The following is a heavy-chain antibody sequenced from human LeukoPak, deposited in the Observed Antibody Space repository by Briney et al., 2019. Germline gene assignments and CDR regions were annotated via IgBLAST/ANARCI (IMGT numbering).Heavy chain of an antibody. CDR3: AGRDCSNGVCHFDS. CDR2: ISSSSSHI. Sequence: PGGSLRLSCAASGFTFSNYAMNWVRQAPGQGLEWVSSISSSSSHIYYADSVKGRFTISRDNAKNSLYLQMNSLRVEDTAVYYCAGRDCSNGVCHFDSWGQGTLVTVSS. D-gene: IGHD2-8*01. J-gene: IGHJ5*01. CDR1: GFTFSNYA. V-gene: IGHV3-21*01.